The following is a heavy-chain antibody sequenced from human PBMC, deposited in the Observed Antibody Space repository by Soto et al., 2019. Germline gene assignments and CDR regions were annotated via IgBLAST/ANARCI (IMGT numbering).Heavy chain of an antibody. CDR3: ARAPDYDILTGYYPWFDP. CDR1: VGSISTNY. V-gene: IGHV4-59*01. D-gene: IGHD3-9*01. CDR2: VHYSGST. J-gene: IGHJ5*02. Sequence: SETLSLTCTVSVGSISTNYWSWIRQPPGKGLEWIGYVHYSGSTTYNPSLKSRVAISVDTSKNHFSLRLNSVTAADTAVYYCARAPDYDILTGYYPWFDPWGQGTLVTVPS.